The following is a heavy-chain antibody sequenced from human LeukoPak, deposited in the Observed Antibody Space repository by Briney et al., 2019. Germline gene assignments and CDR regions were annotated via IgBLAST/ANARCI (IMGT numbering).Heavy chain of an antibody. CDR1: GGSISSGGYS. Sequence: SQTLPLTCAVSGGSISSGGYSWSWIRQPPGKGLEWIGYIYHSGSTYYNPSLKSRVTISVDRSKNQFSLKLSSVTAADTAVYYCAREDGYKGFYFDYWGQGTLVTVSS. CDR3: AREDGYKGFYFDY. J-gene: IGHJ4*02. CDR2: IYHSGST. V-gene: IGHV4-30-2*01. D-gene: IGHD5-12*01.